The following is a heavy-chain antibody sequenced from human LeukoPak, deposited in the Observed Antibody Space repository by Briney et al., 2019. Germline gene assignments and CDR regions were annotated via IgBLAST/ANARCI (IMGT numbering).Heavy chain of an antibody. CDR2: IYYSGST. V-gene: IGHV4-59*01. CDR3: ARGIRGWELLNYYYYMDV. Sequence: SETLSLTCTVSGGSISSYYWRWIRQPPGKGLEWIGYIYYSGSTNYNPSLKSRVTISVDTSKNQFSLKLSSVTAADTAVYYCARGIRGWELLNYYYYMDVWGKGTTVTVSS. D-gene: IGHD1-26*01. CDR1: GGSISSYY. J-gene: IGHJ6*03.